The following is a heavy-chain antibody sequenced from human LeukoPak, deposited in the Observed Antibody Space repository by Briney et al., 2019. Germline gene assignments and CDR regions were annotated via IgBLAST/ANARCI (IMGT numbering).Heavy chain of an antibody. D-gene: IGHD4-17*01. J-gene: IGHJ3*02. CDR2: IIPIFGTA. Sequence: SVKISCKASGGTFSSYAISWVRQAPGQGLEWMGGIIPIFGTANYAQKFQGRVTITTDESTSTAYMELSSLRSEGTAVYYCATHENTVTTLVGAFDIWGQGTMVTVSS. CDR3: ATHENTVTTLVGAFDI. CDR1: GGTFSSYA. V-gene: IGHV1-69*05.